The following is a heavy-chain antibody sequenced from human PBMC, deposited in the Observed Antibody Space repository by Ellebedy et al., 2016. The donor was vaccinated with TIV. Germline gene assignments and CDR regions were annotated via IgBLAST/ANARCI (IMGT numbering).Heavy chain of an antibody. D-gene: IGHD4-11*01. J-gene: IGHJ6*03. V-gene: IGHV4-31*03. CDR3: ARDGLVGATVNAHYYYYMDV. CDR2: IYYSGST. Sequence: SETLSLXCTVSGGSISSGGYYWSWIRQHPGKGLEWIGYIYYSGSTYYNPSLKSRVTISVDTSKNQFSLKLSSVTAADTAVYYCARDGLVGATVNAHYYYYMDVWGKGTAVTVSS. CDR1: GGSISSGGYY.